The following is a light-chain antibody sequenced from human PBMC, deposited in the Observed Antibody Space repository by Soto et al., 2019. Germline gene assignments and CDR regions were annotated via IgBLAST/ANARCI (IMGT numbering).Light chain of an antibody. Sequence: EIVLTQSPGTLSLSPGERATLSCWASQSVSRTFLAWYQQKPGQAPRLLIYGTPSRATGIPDRFSGSGSGTDFTLTITRLEPEDFGVYFCQQYDSTPWTFGQGTKVDI. CDR3: QQYDSTPWT. CDR1: QSVSRTF. J-gene: IGKJ1*01. V-gene: IGKV3-20*01. CDR2: GTP.